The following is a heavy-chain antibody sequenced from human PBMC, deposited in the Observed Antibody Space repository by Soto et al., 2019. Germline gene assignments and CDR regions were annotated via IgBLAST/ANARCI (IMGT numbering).Heavy chain of an antibody. D-gene: IGHD6-19*01. J-gene: IGHJ4*02. CDR2: IYWNDDN. CDR1: GFSLSDTAVG. V-gene: IGHV2-5*01. CDR3: AHGSGWLLDY. Sequence: QITLKESGLTLVTPTQTLTLTCTFSGFSLSDTAVGVGWIRQPPGKALEWLALIYWNDDNKYSPSLKTRLTITKDTSKNQVVLTMTNMDPVDTATYHCAHGSGWLLDYWGQGILVTVSS.